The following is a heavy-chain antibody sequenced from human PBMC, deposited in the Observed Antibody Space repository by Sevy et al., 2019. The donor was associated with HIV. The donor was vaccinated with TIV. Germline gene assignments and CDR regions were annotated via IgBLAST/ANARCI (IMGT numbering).Heavy chain of an antibody. Sequence: GGSLRLSCAASGFTFSNAWMSWVRQALGKGLEWVGRIKSKTDGGTTDYAAPVKGRFTISRDDSKNTLYLQMNSLKTEDTAVYYCTTGGSSSWYIRYFQHWGQGTLVTVSS. D-gene: IGHD6-13*01. V-gene: IGHV3-15*01. CDR1: GFTFSNAW. CDR3: TTGGSSSWYIRYFQH. J-gene: IGHJ1*01. CDR2: IKSKTDGGTT.